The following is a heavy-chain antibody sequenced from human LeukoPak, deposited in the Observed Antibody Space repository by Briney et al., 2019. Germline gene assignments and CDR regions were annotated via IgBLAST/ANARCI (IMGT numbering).Heavy chain of an antibody. J-gene: IGHJ6*02. CDR2: MNPNNGNT. CDR1: GYTFTRYD. Sequence: EASVKVSCKSSGYTFTRYDINWVRQAPGQGLEWSGWMNPNNGNTGYAQKFQGRVTMTRSTSIDTAYMELNTLTSDDTAAYYCARGFYYYGLDVWGQGTTVTVSS. CDR3: ARGFYYYGLDV. V-gene: IGHV1-8*01.